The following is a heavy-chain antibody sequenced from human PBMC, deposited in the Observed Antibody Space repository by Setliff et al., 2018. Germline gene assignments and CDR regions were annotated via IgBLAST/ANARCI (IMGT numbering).Heavy chain of an antibody. CDR1: GDTFSNYG. V-gene: IGHV1-69*05. CDR3: VREGVDTRSSTDYRYYMDV. Sequence: SVKVSCKASGDTFSNYGVSWVRQAPGQGLEWMGGTIPIFGTTDYSQKFQGRVTIITDESTNTAFMQLSSLRSEDTAVYYCVREGVDTRSSTDYRYYMDVWGKGTTVTVSS. D-gene: IGHD5-18*01. CDR2: TIPIFGTT. J-gene: IGHJ6*03.